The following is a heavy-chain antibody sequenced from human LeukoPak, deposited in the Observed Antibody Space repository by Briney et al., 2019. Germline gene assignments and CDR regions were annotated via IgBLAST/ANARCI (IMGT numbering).Heavy chain of an antibody. CDR3: ARDGRGDLTWIQLWSPFDY. J-gene: IGHJ4*02. V-gene: IGHV3-66*02. CDR1: GFTVSSNY. Sequence: GGSLRLSCAASGFTVSSNYMSWVRQAPGKGLEWVSVIYSGGSTYYADSVKGRFTISRDNSNNTLYLQMHSLRGEDTAVYYCARDGRGDLTWIQLWSPFDYWGQGTLVTVSS. CDR2: IYSGGST. D-gene: IGHD5-18*01.